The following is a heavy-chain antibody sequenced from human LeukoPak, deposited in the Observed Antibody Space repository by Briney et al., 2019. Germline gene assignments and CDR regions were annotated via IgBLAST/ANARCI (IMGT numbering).Heavy chain of an antibody. CDR1: GFTFSSYW. CDR2: IKQDGSEK. Sequence: GGSLRLSCAASGFTFSSYWMSWVRQAPGKGLEWVANIKQDGSEKQYVDSVKGRFAISRDNAENSLYLQMNSLKTEDTAVYYCTRIFYYETGGYYPDHWGQGTLVTVSS. J-gene: IGHJ4*02. V-gene: IGHV3-7*05. D-gene: IGHD3-22*01. CDR3: TRIFYYETGGYYPDH.